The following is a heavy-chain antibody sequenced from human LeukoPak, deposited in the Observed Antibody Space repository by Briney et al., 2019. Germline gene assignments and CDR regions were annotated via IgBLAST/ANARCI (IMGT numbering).Heavy chain of an antibody. CDR2: FDPEDGET. D-gene: IGHD6-13*01. J-gene: IGHJ4*02. CDR1: GYTLTELS. V-gene: IGHV1-24*01. Sequence: ASVKVSCKVSGYTLTELSMHWVRQAPGKGLEWMGGFDPEDGETIYAQKFQGRVTMTEDTSTDTAYMELSSLRSEDTAEYYCATSGYSSSWPIDYWGQGTLVTVSS. CDR3: ATSGYSSSWPIDY.